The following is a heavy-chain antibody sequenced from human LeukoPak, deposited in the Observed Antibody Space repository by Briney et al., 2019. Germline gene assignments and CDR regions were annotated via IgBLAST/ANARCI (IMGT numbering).Heavy chain of an antibody. V-gene: IGHV1-18*01. CDR1: GYTFTSYG. CDR3: ARESGYCSSTSCPVDH. Sequence: ASVKVSCKASGYTFTSYGISWVRQAPGQGLEWMGWISAYNGNTNYAQKLQGRVTMTTDTSTSTAYTELRSLRSDDTAVYYCARESGYCSSTSCPVDHWGQGTLVTVSS. CDR2: ISAYNGNT. D-gene: IGHD2-2*01. J-gene: IGHJ4*02.